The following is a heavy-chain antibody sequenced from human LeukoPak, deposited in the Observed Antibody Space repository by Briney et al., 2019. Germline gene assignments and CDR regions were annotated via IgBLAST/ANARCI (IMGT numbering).Heavy chain of an antibody. D-gene: IGHD3-22*01. V-gene: IGHV5-51*01. CDR1: GYSFTSYW. CDR3: ARAERYYYDSSGYLFDY. CDR2: IYPGDSDT. J-gene: IGHJ4*02. Sequence: GESLKTSCKGSGYSFTSYWIGWVRPMPGKGLGWMGIIYPGDSDTRYSPSFQGQVTISADKSISTAYLQWSSLKASDTAMYYCARAERYYYDSSGYLFDYWGQGTLVTVSS.